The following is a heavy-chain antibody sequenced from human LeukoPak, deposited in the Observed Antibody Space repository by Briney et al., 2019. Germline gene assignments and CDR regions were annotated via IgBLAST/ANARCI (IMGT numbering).Heavy chain of an antibody. J-gene: IGHJ6*02. V-gene: IGHV3-23*01. CDR3: AKDYGYCSGGSCYFHGMDV. CDR1: GSTFSSYA. D-gene: IGHD2-15*01. CDR2: ISGSGGST. Sequence: GGSLRLSCAASGSTFSSYAMSWVRQAPGKGLEWVSAISGSGGSTYYADSVKGRFTISRDNSKNTLYLQMNSLRAEDTAVYYCAKDYGYCSGGSCYFHGMDVWGQGTTVTVSS.